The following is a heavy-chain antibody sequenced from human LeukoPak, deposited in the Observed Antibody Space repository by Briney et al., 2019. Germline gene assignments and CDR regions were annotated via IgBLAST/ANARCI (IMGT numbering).Heavy chain of an antibody. D-gene: IGHD6-19*01. Sequence: ASVKVSCKASGYTFTSYGISWVRQAPGQGLEWMGWISAYNGNTNYAQKLQGRVTMTTDTSTSAAYMELRSLRSDDTAVYYCALAGYSSGWYVQDRGFADYWGQGTLVTVSS. J-gene: IGHJ4*02. CDR2: ISAYNGNT. CDR3: ALAGYSSGWYVQDRGFADY. CDR1: GYTFTSYG. V-gene: IGHV1-18*01.